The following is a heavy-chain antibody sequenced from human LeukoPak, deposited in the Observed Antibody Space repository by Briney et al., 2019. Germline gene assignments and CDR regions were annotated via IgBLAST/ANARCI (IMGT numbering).Heavy chain of an antibody. V-gene: IGHV1-3*01. CDR2: INAGNGNT. CDR1: GGTFSSYA. Sequence: ASVKVSCKASGGTFSSYAISWVRQAPGQRLEWMGWINAGNGNTKYSQKFQGRVTITRDTSASTAYMELSSLRSEDTAVYYCARTYCSSTSCRPVWGQGTLVTVSS. J-gene: IGHJ4*02. D-gene: IGHD2-2*01. CDR3: ARTYCSSTSCRPV.